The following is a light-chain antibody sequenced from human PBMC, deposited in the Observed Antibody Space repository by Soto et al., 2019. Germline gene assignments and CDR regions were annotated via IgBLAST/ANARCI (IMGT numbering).Light chain of an antibody. CDR1: QSVGGNY. CDR3: QQYGTSPPNT. J-gene: IGKJ2*01. CDR2: AAS. Sequence: EIVLTQSPGTLSLSPGERATLSCRASQSVGGNYLAWFQQKPGQTPRLLIYAASTRATGIPDRFSGSGSGTDFTLTISRLEPEAFAVYYCQQYGTSPPNTFGQGTKLEIK. V-gene: IGKV3-20*01.